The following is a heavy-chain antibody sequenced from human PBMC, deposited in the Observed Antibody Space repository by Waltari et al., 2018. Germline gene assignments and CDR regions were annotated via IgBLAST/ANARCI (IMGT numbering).Heavy chain of an antibody. J-gene: IGHJ4*02. CDR3: SNSYGPF. Sequence: QVQLVESGGGVCQPVGSLRLSCAASGSPCRNYGMHWVRQAPGKGLEGVAFLQYDGSNTHYADSVKGRFTISRDNSKSTLYLQMSSLRAEDTAVYYCSNSYGPFWGQGTLVTVSS. CDR1: GSPCRNYG. CDR2: LQYDGSNT. D-gene: IGHD5-18*01. V-gene: IGHV3-30*02.